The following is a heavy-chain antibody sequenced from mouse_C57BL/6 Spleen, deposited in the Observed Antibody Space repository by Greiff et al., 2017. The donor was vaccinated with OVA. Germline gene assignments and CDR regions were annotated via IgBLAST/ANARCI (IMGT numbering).Heavy chain of an antibody. J-gene: IGHJ4*01. CDR3: TVVATGAMDY. CDR1: GYTFTDYY. Sequence: EVQLQQSGPELVKPGASVKISCKASGYTFTDYYMNWVKQSHGKSLEWIGDINPNNGGTSYNQKFKGKATLTVDKSSSTAYMELRRLTSEDSAGYYCTVVATGAMDYWGQGTSVTVSS. CDR2: INPNNGGT. D-gene: IGHD1-1*01. V-gene: IGHV1-26*01.